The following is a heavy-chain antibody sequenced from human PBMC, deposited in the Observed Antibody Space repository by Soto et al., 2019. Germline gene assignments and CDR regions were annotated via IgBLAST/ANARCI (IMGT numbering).Heavy chain of an antibody. Sequence: QVQLVQSGAEVKKPGASVKVSCKASGYTFTSYGISWVRQAPGQRLEWMGWINAYNGNTNYAQKLQGRVTMTTDTTTSTAYMELRSLRSDDTAVYYCPRGGVVTKDGGWFDPWGQGTLVTVSS. V-gene: IGHV1-18*01. J-gene: IGHJ5*02. CDR3: PRGGVVTKDGGWFDP. CDR1: GYTFTSYG. CDR2: INAYNGNT. D-gene: IGHD2-21*02.